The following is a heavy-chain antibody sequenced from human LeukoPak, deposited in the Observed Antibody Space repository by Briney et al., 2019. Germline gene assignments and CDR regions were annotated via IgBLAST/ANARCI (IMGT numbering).Heavy chain of an antibody. CDR3: ARALDEGARFDY. Sequence: GWSLRLSCTASGFTFSTYAMHWVRQAPGKGLEWVAVISYDGTNKYYADSMKGRFTISRDNSKNTLYLQMNSLRAEDTAVYYCARALDEGARFDYWGQGILVTVSS. CDR2: ISYDGTNK. CDR1: GFTFSTYA. V-gene: IGHV3-30-3*01. J-gene: IGHJ4*02.